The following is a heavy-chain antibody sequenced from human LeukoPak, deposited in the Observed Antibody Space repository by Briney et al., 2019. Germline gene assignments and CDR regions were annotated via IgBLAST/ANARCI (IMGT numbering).Heavy chain of an antibody. CDR1: GFTFSSYA. Sequence: GGSLRLSCAASGFTFSSYAMSWVRQAPGKGLEWVSAISGSGGSTYYADSVKGRFTISRDNSKNTLYLQMNSLRAEDTAVYYCAKSDCSGGSCQYYLDYWGQGTLVTVSS. D-gene: IGHD2-15*01. V-gene: IGHV3-23*01. CDR2: ISGSGGST. J-gene: IGHJ4*02. CDR3: AKSDCSGGSCQYYLDY.